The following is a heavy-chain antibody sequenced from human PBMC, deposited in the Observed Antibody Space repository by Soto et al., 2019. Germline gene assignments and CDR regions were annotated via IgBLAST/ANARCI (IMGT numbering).Heavy chain of an antibody. CDR1: GGSISSGGYS. CDR2: IYHSGST. J-gene: IGHJ5*01. CDR3: ARAADSSNWYDY. D-gene: IGHD6-13*01. V-gene: IGHV4-30-2*01. Sequence: SETLSLTCAVSGGSISSGGYSWSWIRQPPGKGLEWIGYIYHSGSTYYNPSLKSRVIISVDRSKNQFSLKPSSVTAADTAVYYCARAADSSNWYDYWGQGTLVTVSS.